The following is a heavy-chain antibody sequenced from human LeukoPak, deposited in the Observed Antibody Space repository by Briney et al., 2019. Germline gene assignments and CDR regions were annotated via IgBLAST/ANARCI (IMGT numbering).Heavy chain of an antibody. CDR2: IYYSGST. Sequence: PSQTLSLTWTVSGGSISSGAYYWSWIRQPPGKGLEWIGYIYYSGSTYYKPSLKSRVTISGDTSKNQFSLKLSSVTAADTAVYYCARVRLHYFDYWGQGTLVTVSS. J-gene: IGHJ4*02. CDR1: GGSISSGAYY. CDR3: ARVRLHYFDY. V-gene: IGHV4-30-4*01.